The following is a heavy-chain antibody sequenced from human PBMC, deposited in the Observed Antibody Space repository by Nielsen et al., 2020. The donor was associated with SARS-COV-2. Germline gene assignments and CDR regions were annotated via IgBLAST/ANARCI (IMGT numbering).Heavy chain of an antibody. J-gene: IGHJ6*02. CDR1: GGSISSSTFY. CDR3: ARDSWHSGGMDV. D-gene: IGHD2-21*01. Sequence: GSLRLSCTVSGGSISSSTFYWAWIRQPPGKGLEWIGSIFYSGTTYYNPSLKSRVTISVDTSKNQFSLKLTSVPAADTAVYYCARDSWHSGGMDVWGQGTTVTVSS. V-gene: IGHV4-39*07. CDR2: IFYSGTT.